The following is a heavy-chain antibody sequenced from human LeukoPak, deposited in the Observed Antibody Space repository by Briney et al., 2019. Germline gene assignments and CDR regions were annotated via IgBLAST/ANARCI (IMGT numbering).Heavy chain of an antibody. CDR3: AKDLVSQRGVGSSEKVDY. D-gene: IGHD3-10*01. CDR2: ILGGGDTT. V-gene: IGHV3-23*01. J-gene: IGHJ4*02. Sequence: PGGSLRLSCAASGFTFIYYAMNWVRQAPGKGLEWVSAILGGGDTTSYADSVKGRFTISRDNSKNTLYLQMNSLRAEDTAVYYCAKDLVSQRGVGSSEKVDYWGQGTLVTVSS. CDR1: GFTFIYYA.